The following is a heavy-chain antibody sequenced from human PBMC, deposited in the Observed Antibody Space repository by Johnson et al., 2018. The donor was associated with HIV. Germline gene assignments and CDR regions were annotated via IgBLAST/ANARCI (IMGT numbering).Heavy chain of an antibody. J-gene: IGHJ3*02. D-gene: IGHD6-6*01. Sequence: VQLVESGGGVVQPGRSLRLSCAASGFTFSSYAMHWVHQAPGKGLEWVAVISYDGSNKYYADSVKGRFTISRDNSKNTLYLQMNSLRAEDTAVYYCARERPAYSSSSSHAFDIWGQGTMVTVSS. CDR1: GFTFSSYA. V-gene: IGHV3-30*04. CDR2: ISYDGSNK. CDR3: ARERPAYSSSSSHAFDI.